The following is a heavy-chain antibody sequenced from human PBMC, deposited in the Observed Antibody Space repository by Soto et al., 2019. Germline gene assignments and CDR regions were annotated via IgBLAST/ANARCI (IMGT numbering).Heavy chain of an antibody. J-gene: IGHJ6*02. D-gene: IGHD3-16*02. CDR2: IYYSGST. Sequence: ASETLSLICTVSGGSISSGGYYWSWIRQHPGKGLEWIGYIYYSGSTYYNPSLKSRVTISVDTSKNQFSLKLSSVTAADTAVYYCARDLALYYDYVWGSYRSYYYYYYGMDVWGQGTTVT. V-gene: IGHV4-31*03. CDR3: ARDLALYYDYVWGSYRSYYYYYYGMDV. CDR1: GGSISSGGYY.